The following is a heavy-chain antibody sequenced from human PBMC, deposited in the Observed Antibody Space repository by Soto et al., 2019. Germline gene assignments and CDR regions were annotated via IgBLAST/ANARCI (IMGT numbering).Heavy chain of an antibody. CDR2: IYSGGYT. J-gene: IGHJ4*02. CDR3: APHPGGGGY. Sequence: EVQLVESGGGLIQPGGSLRLSCAVSGFTVSNNYMSWVRQAPGKGLEGVSVIYSGGYTAYGDSVKGRFTISRDNSKNPLSLQMIARRPPAPAFFSGAPHPGGGGYWGQGTLVTVSS. D-gene: IGHD3-10*01. CDR1: GFTVSNNY. V-gene: IGHV3-53*01.